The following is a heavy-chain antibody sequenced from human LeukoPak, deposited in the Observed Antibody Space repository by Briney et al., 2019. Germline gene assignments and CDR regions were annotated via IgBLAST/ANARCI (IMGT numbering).Heavy chain of an antibody. J-gene: IGHJ4*02. Sequence: PSETLSLTCTVSGGSISSSSYYWGWIRQPPGKGLEWIGSIYYSGSTYYNPSLKSRVTISVDTSKNQFSLKLSSVTAADTAVYYCARAPSTNDYGGKIDYWGQGTLVTVSS. CDR3: ARAPSTNDYGGKIDY. CDR1: GGSISSSSYY. D-gene: IGHD4-23*01. V-gene: IGHV4-39*07. CDR2: IYYSGST.